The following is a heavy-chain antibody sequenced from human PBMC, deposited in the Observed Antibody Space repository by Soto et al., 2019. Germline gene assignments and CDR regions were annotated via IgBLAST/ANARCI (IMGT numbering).Heavy chain of an antibody. CDR3: ARDLVGTMVRGVVPRWNDY. J-gene: IGHJ4*02. CDR2: ISAYNGNT. V-gene: IGHV1-18*04. D-gene: IGHD3-10*01. Sequence: QVQLVQSGAEVKKPGASVKVSCKASGYTFTSYGISWVRQAPGQGLEWLGWISAYNGNTNYAHKLQGRVTMTTDTTTSTAYMEVRSLRSDDTAVYYCARDLVGTMVRGVVPRWNDYWGQGTLVTVSS. CDR1: GYTFTSYG.